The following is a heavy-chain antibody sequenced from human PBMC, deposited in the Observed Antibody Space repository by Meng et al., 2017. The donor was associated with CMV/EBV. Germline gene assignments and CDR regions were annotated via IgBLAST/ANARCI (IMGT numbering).Heavy chain of an antibody. D-gene: IGHD1-26*01. J-gene: IGHJ5*02. Sequence: GESLKISCAASGFTFDDYGMSWVRQAPGKGLEWVSAIRGSGGSTYYADSVKGRFTISRDNSKNTLYLQINSLRAEDTAVYYCAKESGTYYIVGFDPWGQGTLVTVSS. CDR3: AKESGTYYIVGFDP. CDR2: IRGSGGST. V-gene: IGHV3-23*01. CDR1: GFTFDDYG.